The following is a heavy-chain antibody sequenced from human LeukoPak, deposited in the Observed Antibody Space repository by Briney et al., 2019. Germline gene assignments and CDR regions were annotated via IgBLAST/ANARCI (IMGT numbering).Heavy chain of an antibody. CDR1: GYSISSGYY. V-gene: IGHV4-38-2*02. Sequence: ASETLSLTCTVSGYSISSGYYWGWIRQPPGKGLEWIGSIYHSGSTYYNPSLKSRVTISVDTSKNQFSLKLSSVTAADTAVYYCASRYFDWLLQEYWGQGTLVTVSS. J-gene: IGHJ4*02. CDR2: IYHSGST. D-gene: IGHD3-9*01. CDR3: ASRYFDWLLQEY.